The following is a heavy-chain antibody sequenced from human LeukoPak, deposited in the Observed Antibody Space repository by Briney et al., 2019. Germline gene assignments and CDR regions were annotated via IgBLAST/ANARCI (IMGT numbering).Heavy chain of an antibody. V-gene: IGHV4-28*06. CDR1: GYSISNGNW. CDR3: ARGPSNMGATPEEGSFDI. CDR2: IYYSGRT. J-gene: IGHJ3*02. Sequence: SSETLSLTCAVSGYSISNGNWWGWIRQPPGKALEWIGYIYYSGRTNYNPSLKSRVSMSLDTSKNQFSLKLSSVTALDTAVYYCARGPSNMGATPEEGSFDIWGQGTMVTVSS. D-gene: IGHD1-26*01.